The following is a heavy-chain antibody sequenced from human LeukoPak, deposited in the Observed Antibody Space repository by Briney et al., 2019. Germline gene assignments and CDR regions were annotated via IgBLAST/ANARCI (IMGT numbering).Heavy chain of an antibody. CDR1: GGSVSSGSYY. J-gene: IGHJ4*02. Sequence: SETLSLTCTVSGGSVSSGSYYWSCIRQPPGKGLEWIGYIYYSGSTNYNPSLKSRVTISVDTSKNQFSLELSSVTAADTAVYYCARVVYSSILHWGQGTLVTVSS. D-gene: IGHD6-13*01. CDR2: IYYSGST. CDR3: ARVVYSSILH. V-gene: IGHV4-61*01.